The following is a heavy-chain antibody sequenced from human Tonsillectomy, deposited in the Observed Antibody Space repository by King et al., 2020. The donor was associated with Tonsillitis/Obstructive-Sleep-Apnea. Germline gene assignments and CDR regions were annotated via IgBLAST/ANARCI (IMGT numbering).Heavy chain of an antibody. CDR1: GFTFSSFA. D-gene: IGHD3-22*01. Sequence: VQLVESGGGVVQPGRSLRLSCAASGFTFSSFAMHWVRQAPGEGLEWVAVISYDGSNKYYADSVKGRFTISRDNSKNTLYLQMNSLRAEDTAVYYYARDDSRDDAFDIWGQGTMVTVSS. CDR3: ARDDSRDDAFDI. V-gene: IGHV3-30*04. J-gene: IGHJ3*02. CDR2: ISYDGSNK.